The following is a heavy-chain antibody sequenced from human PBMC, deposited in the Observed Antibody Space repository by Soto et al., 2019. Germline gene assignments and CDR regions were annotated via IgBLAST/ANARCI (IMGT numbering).Heavy chain of an antibody. CDR2: ISYDGSNK. V-gene: IGHV3-30-3*01. J-gene: IGHJ6*02. Sequence: PGGSLRLSCAASGFTFSSYAMHWVRQTPGKGLEWVAVISYDGSNKYYADSVKGRFTISRDNSKNTLYLQMNSLRAEDTAVYYCARDFGWLVNYYYGMDVWRQGTTVTVSS. D-gene: IGHD6-19*01. CDR1: GFTFSSYA. CDR3: ARDFGWLVNYYYGMDV.